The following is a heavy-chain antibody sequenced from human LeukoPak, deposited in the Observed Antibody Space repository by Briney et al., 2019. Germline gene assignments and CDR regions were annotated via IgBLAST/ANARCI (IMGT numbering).Heavy chain of an antibody. CDR1: GFTFSSYA. J-gene: IGHJ4*02. Sequence: RPGGSLRLSCAASGFTFSSYAMSWVRQAPGKGLELVSAISGSGGSTYYADSVKGRFTISRDNSKNTLYLQMNSLRAEDTAVYYCAKSDPNGYYGSGSYENYWGQGTLVTVSS. V-gene: IGHV3-23*01. CDR3: AKSDPNGYYGSGSYENY. CDR2: ISGSGGST. D-gene: IGHD3-10*01.